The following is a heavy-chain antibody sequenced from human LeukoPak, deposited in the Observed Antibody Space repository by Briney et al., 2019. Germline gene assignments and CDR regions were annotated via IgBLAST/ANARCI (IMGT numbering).Heavy chain of an antibody. D-gene: IGHD4-17*01. CDR3: AKDRRSYGDYGIDH. CDR2: MWHDGSKK. J-gene: IGHJ4*02. CDR1: GFTFSDWY. Sequence: GGSLRLSCEASGFTFSDWYMRWFRQTPGKGLEWVAGMWHDGSKKFYADSVKGRLTISRDNSNNALYMHMNSLRVEDTAIYYCAKDRRSYGDYGIDHWGQGTLVTVSS. V-gene: IGHV3-33*06.